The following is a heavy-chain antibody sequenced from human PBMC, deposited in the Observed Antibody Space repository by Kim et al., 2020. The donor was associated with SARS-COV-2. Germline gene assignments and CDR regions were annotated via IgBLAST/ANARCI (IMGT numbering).Heavy chain of an antibody. CDR3: AKDPATKPSPQGKAAQGDY. Sequence: GGSLRLSCAASGFTFSSYGMHWVRQAPGKGLEWVAVISYDGSNKYYADSVKGRFTISRDNSKNTLYLQMNSLRAEDTAVYYCAKDPATKPSPQGKAAQGDYWGQGTLVTVSS. V-gene: IGHV3-30*18. D-gene: IGHD6-6*01. CDR2: ISYDGSNK. CDR1: GFTFSSYG. J-gene: IGHJ4*02.